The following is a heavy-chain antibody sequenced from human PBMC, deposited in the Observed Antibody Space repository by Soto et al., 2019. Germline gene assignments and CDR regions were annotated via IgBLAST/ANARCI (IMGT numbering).Heavy chain of an antibody. Sequence: SVKVSCKASGGTFSSYAISWVRQAPGQGLEWMGGIIPILGTANYAQKFQGRVTITADKSTSTAYMELSSLRSEDTAVYYCARTTYYYDSSGGGDAFDIWGQGTMVTVSS. CDR1: GGTFSSYA. CDR3: ARTTYYYDSSGGGDAFDI. CDR2: IIPILGTA. V-gene: IGHV1-69*10. J-gene: IGHJ3*02. D-gene: IGHD3-22*01.